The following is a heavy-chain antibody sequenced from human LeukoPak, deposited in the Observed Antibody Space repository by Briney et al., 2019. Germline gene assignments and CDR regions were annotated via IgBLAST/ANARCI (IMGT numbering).Heavy chain of an antibody. CDR3: ARRELRGGHFDY. CDR2: IYYSGST. Sequence: PSETLSLTCTVSGGSISSSSYYWGWIRQPPVKGLEWIGSIYYSGSTYYNPSLKSRVTISVDTSKNQFSLKLSSVTAADTAVYYCARRELRGGHFDYWGQGTLVTVSS. J-gene: IGHJ4*02. CDR1: GGSISSSSYY. D-gene: IGHD1-7*01. V-gene: IGHV4-39*01.